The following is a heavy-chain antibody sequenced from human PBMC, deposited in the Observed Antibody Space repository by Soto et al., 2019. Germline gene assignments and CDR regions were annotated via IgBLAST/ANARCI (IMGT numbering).Heavy chain of an antibody. CDR2: ISGSGGST. CDR1: GFTFSSYA. CDR3: AKHFNYYGSGSYLDY. Sequence: GGSLRLSCAASGFTFSSYAMSWVRQAPGKGLEWVSAISGSGGSTYYADSVKGRFTISRDNSKNTLYLQMNSLRAEDTAVYYCAKHFNYYGSGSYLDYWGQGTLVTVSS. J-gene: IGHJ4*02. D-gene: IGHD3-10*01. V-gene: IGHV3-23*01.